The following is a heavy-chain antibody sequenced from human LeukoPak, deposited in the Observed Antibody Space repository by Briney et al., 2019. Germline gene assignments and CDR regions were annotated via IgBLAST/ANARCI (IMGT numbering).Heavy chain of an antibody. V-gene: IGHV1-18*01. D-gene: IGHD6-19*01. J-gene: IGHJ4*02. CDR2: IRPSNGNR. Sequence: GASVKVSCRTSGYDFSTYGITWVRQAPGQGLEYMGWIRPSNGNRNYAQKFQDRVTLTTDTSTSTVYMELRSLRSDDTAVYYCARAFSASKSCDYWGQGTLVTVSS. CDR1: GYDFSTYG. CDR3: ARAFSASKSCDY.